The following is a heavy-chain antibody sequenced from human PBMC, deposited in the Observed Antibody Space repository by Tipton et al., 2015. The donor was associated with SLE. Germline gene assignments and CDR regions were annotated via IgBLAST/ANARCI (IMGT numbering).Heavy chain of an antibody. CDR3: AKFEKTTDFYLDS. CDR2: ISGGGGST. Sequence: SLRLSCATSGFTFSSYALSWVRRAPGKGQGWVSAISGGGGSTYYADFVKGRFSISIDKSKKTLFLQMNSLRVDDTATYYCAKFEKTTDFYLDSWGQGTLVSVSS. V-gene: IGHV3-23*01. J-gene: IGHJ4*02. D-gene: IGHD1/OR15-1a*01. CDR1: GFTFSSYA.